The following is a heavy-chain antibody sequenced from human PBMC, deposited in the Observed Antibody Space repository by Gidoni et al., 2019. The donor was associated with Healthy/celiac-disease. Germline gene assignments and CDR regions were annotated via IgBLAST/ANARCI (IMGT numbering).Heavy chain of an antibody. CDR1: GGSISSSSYY. D-gene: IGHD6-19*01. V-gene: IGHV4-39*01. CDR3: ASTSGEWLAFDY. CDR2: IYYSGST. J-gene: IGHJ4*02. Sequence: QLQLQESGPGLVKPSETLSLTCTVCGGSISSSSYYWGWIRQPPGKGLEWIGSIYYSGSTYYNPSLKSRVTISVDTSKNQFSLKLSSVTAADTAVYYCASTSGEWLAFDYWGQGTLVTVSS.